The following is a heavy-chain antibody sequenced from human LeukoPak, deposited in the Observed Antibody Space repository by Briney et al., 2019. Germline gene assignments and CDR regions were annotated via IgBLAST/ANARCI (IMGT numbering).Heavy chain of an antibody. D-gene: IGHD5-12*01. CDR3: ASSLFGGYDSGDY. CDR2: IIPIFGTA. Sequence: SVKVSCKASGGTFSSYAISWVRQAPGQGLEWMGRIIPIFGTANYAQKFQGRVTITTDESTSTAYMELSSLRAEDTAVYYCASSLFGGYDSGDYWGQGTLVTVSS. V-gene: IGHV1-69*05. J-gene: IGHJ4*02. CDR1: GGTFSSYA.